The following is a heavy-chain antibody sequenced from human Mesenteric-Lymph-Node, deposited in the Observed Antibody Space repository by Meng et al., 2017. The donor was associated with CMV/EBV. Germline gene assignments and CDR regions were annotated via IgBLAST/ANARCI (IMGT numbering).Heavy chain of an antibody. CDR1: GGSFSGHY. D-gene: IGHD7-27*01. J-gene: IGHJ2*01. Sequence: VYGGSFSGHYWSWSRQSPGKGLEWIGENSHIENTNYNPSLKSRVTISVDASKNQFSLQLNSVTAADTAIYYCAREVTGDQTYWYFDLWGRGTLVTVSS. CDR2: NSHIENT. V-gene: IGHV4-34*01. CDR3: AREVTGDQTYWYFDL.